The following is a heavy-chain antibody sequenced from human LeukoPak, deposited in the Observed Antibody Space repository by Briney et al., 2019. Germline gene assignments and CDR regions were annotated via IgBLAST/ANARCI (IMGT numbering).Heavy chain of an antibody. J-gene: IGHJ6*02. Sequence: GGSLRLSCAASGFTFSSYAMHWVRQAPGKGLEWVSTISGSGSYTYYADSVKGRFTISRDNSKNTLYLQMNTLRVEDTAVYYCTRDLMDYDVSTGLHHYYMDVWGQGTTVTVSS. CDR1: GFTFSSYA. CDR2: ISGSGSYT. V-gene: IGHV3-23*01. CDR3: TRDLMDYDVSTGLHHYYMDV. D-gene: IGHD3-9*01.